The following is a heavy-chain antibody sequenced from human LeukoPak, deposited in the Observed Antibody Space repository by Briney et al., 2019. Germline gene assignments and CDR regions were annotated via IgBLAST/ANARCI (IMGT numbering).Heavy chain of an antibody. V-gene: IGHV4-61*02. CDR1: GGSISSGSYY. J-gene: IGHJ4*02. CDR3: ARDAAAAGFDY. D-gene: IGHD6-13*01. CDR2: IYTSGST. Sequence: PSETLSLTCTVSGGSISSGSYYWSWIRQPAGKGLEWIGRIYTSGSTNYNPSLKSRVTISVDKSKNQFSLKLSSVTAADTAVYYCARDAAAAGFDYWGQGTLVTVSS.